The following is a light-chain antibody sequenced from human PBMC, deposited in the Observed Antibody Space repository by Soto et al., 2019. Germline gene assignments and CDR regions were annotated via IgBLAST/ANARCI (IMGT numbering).Light chain of an antibody. CDR3: CSFAGTAWV. Sequence: QSALTQPRSVSGSPGQSVTISCSGTSSDVGGYKYVSWYQHHPGKAPKLINFDVTRRPSGVPDRLSGSKSGNTASLTISGLQVDDEADYYCCSFAGTAWVFGGGTKVTVL. CDR1: SSDVGGYKY. V-gene: IGLV2-11*01. J-gene: IGLJ3*02. CDR2: DVT.